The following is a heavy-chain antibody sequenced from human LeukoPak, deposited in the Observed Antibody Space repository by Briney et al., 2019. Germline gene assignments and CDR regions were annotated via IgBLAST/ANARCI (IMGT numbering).Heavy chain of an antibody. CDR1: GGSISSYY. CDR3: ARAYSSSWDADAFDI. CDR2: IYYSGST. J-gene: IGHJ3*02. Sequence: PSETLSLTCTVSGGSISSYYWSWIRQPPGKGVEWIGYIYYSGSTNYNPSLKSRVTISVDTSKNQFSLKLSSVTAADTAVYYCARAYSSSWDADAFDIWGQGTMVTVSS. D-gene: IGHD6-13*01. V-gene: IGHV4-59*12.